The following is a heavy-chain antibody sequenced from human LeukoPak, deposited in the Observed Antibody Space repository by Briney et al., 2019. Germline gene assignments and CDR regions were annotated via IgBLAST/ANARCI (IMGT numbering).Heavy chain of an antibody. Sequence: GGSLRLSCAASGFTFSSYAMSWVRQAPGKGLEWVSAISGSGGSTYYADSVKGRFTISRDNSKNTLYLQMNSLTAEDTAVYYCAKDHEGPSYGLFDYWGQGTLVSVSS. CDR3: AKDHEGPSYGLFDY. CDR2: ISGSGGST. J-gene: IGHJ4*02. CDR1: GFTFSSYA. D-gene: IGHD5-18*01. V-gene: IGHV3-23*01.